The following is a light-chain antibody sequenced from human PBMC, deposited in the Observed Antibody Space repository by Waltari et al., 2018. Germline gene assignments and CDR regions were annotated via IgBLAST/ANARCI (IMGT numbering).Light chain of an antibody. CDR3: QQYNSYWT. CDR1: LSIGPW. J-gene: IGKJ1*01. Sequence: DTQMTQSPSTLSASVGDTVTITCRASLSIGPWLAWYQQKPGKAPKLPIYRASILQGGVPSRFSGSGSVTDFTLTISGLQPDDFATDYCQQYNSYWTFGQGTKVE. V-gene: IGKV1-5*03. CDR2: RAS.